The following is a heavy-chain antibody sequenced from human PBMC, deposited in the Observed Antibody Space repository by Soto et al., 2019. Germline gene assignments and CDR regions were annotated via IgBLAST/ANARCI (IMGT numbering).Heavy chain of an antibody. V-gene: IGHV3-11*05. CDR3: ARDSRTTAGVNWFDP. Sequence: QVQLVESGGGLVKPGGSLRLSCAASGFTFSDYYMTWIRQAPGKGLEWVSYISSTNSYTNYADSVKGRFTISRDNAXXSLYLEMNSLRAEDTAVYYCARDSRTTAGVNWFDPWGQGTLVTVSS. CDR1: GFTFSDYY. D-gene: IGHD6-13*01. CDR2: ISSTNSYT. J-gene: IGHJ5*02.